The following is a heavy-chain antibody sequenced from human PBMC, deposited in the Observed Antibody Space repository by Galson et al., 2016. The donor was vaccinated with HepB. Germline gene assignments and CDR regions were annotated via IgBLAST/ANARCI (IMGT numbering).Heavy chain of an antibody. D-gene: IGHD2-2*01. CDR1: GFTFNNYG. J-gene: IGHJ6*04. Sequence: SLRLSCAASGFTFNNYGMTWVRQAPGKGLEVVSSISRSGDSTDYADSVKGRFIISRDNTQNTLSLQMNSLRAEDTDVYYCVQGSTAPAVWGKGTTVTVSS. V-gene: IGHV3-23*01. CDR3: VQGSTAPAV. CDR2: ISRSGDST.